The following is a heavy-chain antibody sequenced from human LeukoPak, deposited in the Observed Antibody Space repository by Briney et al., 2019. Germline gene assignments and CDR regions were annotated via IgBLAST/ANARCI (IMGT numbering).Heavy chain of an antibody. D-gene: IGHD3-3*01. CDR2: IYYSGST. J-gene: IGHJ6*03. V-gene: IGHV4-30-4*02. CDR3: ARVPRVDPFLGDYYYYMDV. CDR1: GGSISSGDYY. Sequence: SETLSLTCTVSGGSISSGDYYWSWIRQPPGKGLEWIGYIYYSGSTYYNPSLKSRVTISVDTSKNQFSLKLSSVTAADTAVYYCARVPRVDPFLGDYYYYMDVWGKGTTVTVSS.